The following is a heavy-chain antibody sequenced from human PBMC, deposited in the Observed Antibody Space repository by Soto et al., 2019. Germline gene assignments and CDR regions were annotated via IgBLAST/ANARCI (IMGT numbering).Heavy chain of an antibody. CDR1: GVTFSVYS. V-gene: IGHV1-69*08. D-gene: IGHD3-16*01. J-gene: IGHJ4*02. CDR2: LYPTLGIT. CDR3: ARDETRGSDY. Sequence: VQLVQSGAEVKKPGSSVKVSCKASGVTFSVYSISWVRQAPEQGLEWMGRLYPTLGITQYAQKFQGRVTITADHSTSTAYMELSSLTSEDTAVYYCARDETRGSDYWGQGTLVTVSS.